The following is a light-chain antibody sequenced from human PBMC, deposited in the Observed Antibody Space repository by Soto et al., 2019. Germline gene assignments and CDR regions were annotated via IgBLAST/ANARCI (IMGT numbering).Light chain of an antibody. J-gene: IGLJ1*01. Sequence: QSALTQPASVSGSPGQSITVSCTGTSSDIGSYNYVSWYQQHPGKVPKLIIYEVTNRPSGVSNRFSGSKSGNTASLTISGLQAEDAADYYCASFTTTSTRVFGTGTKSPS. CDR2: EVT. CDR1: SSDIGSYNY. V-gene: IGLV2-14*01. CDR3: ASFTTTSTRV.